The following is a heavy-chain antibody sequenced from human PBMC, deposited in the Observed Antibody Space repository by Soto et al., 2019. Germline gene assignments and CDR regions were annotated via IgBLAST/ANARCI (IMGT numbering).Heavy chain of an antibody. Sequence: EVQLVESGGGLVKPGGSLRLSCAASGFTFSSYSMNWVRQAPGKGLEWVSSISSSSSYIYYADSVKGRFTISRDNSKNMLYLQMNSLRAEDTAVYYCAKDGGQQQQLYYFEYWGQGTLVTVSS. CDR2: ISSSSSYI. V-gene: IGHV3-21*01. CDR3: AKDGGQQQQLYYFEY. D-gene: IGHD6-13*01. CDR1: GFTFSSYS. J-gene: IGHJ4*02.